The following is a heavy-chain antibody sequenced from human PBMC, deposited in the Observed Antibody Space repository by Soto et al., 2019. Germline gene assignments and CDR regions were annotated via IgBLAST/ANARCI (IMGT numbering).Heavy chain of an antibody. D-gene: IGHD6-19*01. J-gene: IGHJ6*03. V-gene: IGHV4-31*03. CDR2: IYYSGST. CDR3: ARGGPYSSGWYVNYYYYMDV. Sequence: QVQLQESGPGLVKPSQTLSLTCTVSGGSISSGGYYWSWIRQHPGKGLEWIGYIYYSGSTYYNPSLKSRVTISVDTSKNQFSLKLSSVTAAETAVYYCARGGPYSSGWYVNYYYYMDVWGKGTTVTVSS. CDR1: GGSISSGGYY.